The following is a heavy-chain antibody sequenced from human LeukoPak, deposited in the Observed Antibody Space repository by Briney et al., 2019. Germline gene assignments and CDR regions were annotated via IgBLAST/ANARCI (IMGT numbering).Heavy chain of an antibody. J-gene: IGHJ5*02. Sequence: ASVKVSCKASNSTFSGMSWVRQPPGQGLEWMGWINTNTGTPTYAQGFTGRFVFSLDTSVSTAYLQISSLKAGDTAVYYCARDRRIAAAGTGKSNWFDPWGQGTLVTVSS. V-gene: IGHV7-4-1*02. CDR2: INTNTGTP. CDR3: ARDRRIAAAGTGKSNWFDP. CDR1: NSTFSG. D-gene: IGHD6-13*01.